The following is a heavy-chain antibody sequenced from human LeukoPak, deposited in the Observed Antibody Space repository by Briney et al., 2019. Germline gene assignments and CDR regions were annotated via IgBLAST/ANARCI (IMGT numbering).Heavy chain of an antibody. D-gene: IGHD2-15*01. Sequence: GGSLRLSCAASGFAVNSNYMSWVRQAPGKGLEWVSVIYSGGNTYCADSVKGRFTISRDNAKNTLYLQMNSLRAEDTAVYYCASGYCSGGSCYSVYFQHWGQGTLVTVSS. CDR2: IYSGGNT. J-gene: IGHJ1*01. CDR3: ASGYCSGGSCYSVYFQH. V-gene: IGHV3-53*01. CDR1: GFAVNSNY.